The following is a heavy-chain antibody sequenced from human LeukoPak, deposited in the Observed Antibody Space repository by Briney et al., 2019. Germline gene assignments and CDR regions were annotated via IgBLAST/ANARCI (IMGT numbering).Heavy chain of an antibody. CDR1: GGTFSSYA. CDR2: IIPILGIA. D-gene: IGHD5-18*01. J-gene: IGHJ4*02. Sequence: GASVNVSCQASGGTFSSYAISWVRHAPGQGLEWMGRIIPILGIANYAQKFQGRVTITADKSTSTAYMELSSLRSEDTAVYYCARVDTAMVIDYWGQGSLVTVS. V-gene: IGHV1-69*04. CDR3: ARVDTAMVIDY.